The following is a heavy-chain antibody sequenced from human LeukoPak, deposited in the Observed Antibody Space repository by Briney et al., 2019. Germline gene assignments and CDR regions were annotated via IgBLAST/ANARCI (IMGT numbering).Heavy chain of an antibody. CDR1: GYTFTSYG. CDR2: ISAYNGNT. CDR3: ARAAAGYSSSWSSDY. V-gene: IGHV1-18*01. Sequence: ASVKVSCKASGYTFTSYGISWVRQAPGQGLEWMGWISAYNGNTNYAQKLQGRVTMTTDTSTSTAYMELRSLRSDDTAVYYCARAAAGYSSSWSSDYWGQGTLDTVSS. D-gene: IGHD6-13*01. J-gene: IGHJ4*02.